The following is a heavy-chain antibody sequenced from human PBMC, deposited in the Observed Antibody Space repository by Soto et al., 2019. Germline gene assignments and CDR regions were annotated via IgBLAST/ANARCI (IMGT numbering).Heavy chain of an antibody. J-gene: IGHJ4*02. CDR3: AKLGSSSWSHHDYFDY. D-gene: IGHD2-2*01. CDR2: ITDSGDDT. CDR1: GFTLNNYA. V-gene: IGHV3-23*01. Sequence: EVQLLESGGGLVQPGGSLRLSGPASGFTLNNYAMCWVRQAPGKGLEWFSAITDSGDDTYYIDAVKLRVPSSRYNSKSTLYLHMTSLRAEDTAIYYCAKLGSSSWSHHDYFDYWGQGTLVTVSS.